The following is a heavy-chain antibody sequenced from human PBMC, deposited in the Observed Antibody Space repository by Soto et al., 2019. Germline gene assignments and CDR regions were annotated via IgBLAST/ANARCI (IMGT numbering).Heavy chain of an antibody. J-gene: IGHJ4*02. CDR3: AKRYSSSWYYDY. CDR2: ISGSGDGT. V-gene: IGHV3-23*01. D-gene: IGHD6-13*01. Sequence: GGSLRLSCAASGFTFSSYVMSWVRQTPGKGLEWVSTISGSGDGTYYADSVKGRFTIPRDNSKSTVYLQMNSLRAEDTALYHCAKRYSSSWYYDYWGQGALVTVSS. CDR1: GFTFSSYV.